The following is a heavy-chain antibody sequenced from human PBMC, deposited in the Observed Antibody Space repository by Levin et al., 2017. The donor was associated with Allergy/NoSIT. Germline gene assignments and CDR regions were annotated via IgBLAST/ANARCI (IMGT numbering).Heavy chain of an antibody. J-gene: IGHJ4*02. CDR2: MNPNSGNR. Sequence: ASVKVSCKASGYTFTSYDINWVRQATGQGLEWMGWMNPNSGNRGYAQKFQGRVAMTRNTSISTAYMELSSLRSEDTAVYYCARGRFYYDSSGYYLDDDWGQGTLVTVSS. D-gene: IGHD3-22*01. CDR3: ARGRFYYDSSGYYLDDD. V-gene: IGHV1-8*01. CDR1: GYTFTSYD.